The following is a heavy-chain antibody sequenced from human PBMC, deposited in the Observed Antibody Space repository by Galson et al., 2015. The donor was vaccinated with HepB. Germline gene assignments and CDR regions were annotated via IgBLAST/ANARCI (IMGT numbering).Heavy chain of an antibody. CDR1: GYTFGVFY. Sequence: SVKVSCKASGYTFGVFYIHWVRQAPGQGLEWMGWIVPHSGATTYSQKFQGRVTMTRDTSINTVYMELSGLRSDDAAVYYCARGVLPPALDSWGQGTLVTVSS. V-gene: IGHV1-2*02. D-gene: IGHD2-2*01. CDR2: IVPHSGAT. J-gene: IGHJ4*02. CDR3: ARGVLPPALDS.